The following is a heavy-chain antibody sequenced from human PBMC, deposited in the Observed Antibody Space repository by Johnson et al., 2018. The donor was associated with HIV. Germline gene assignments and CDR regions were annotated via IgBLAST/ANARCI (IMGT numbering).Heavy chain of an antibody. CDR3: ARARDSWSSSWLSRDNAFDI. V-gene: IGHV3-11*04. CDR2: ISSSGSTI. D-gene: IGHD6-13*01. Sequence: QMQLVESGGGLVKPGGSLRLSCAASGFTFSDYYMSWIRQAPGKGLEWVSYISSSGSTIYYADSVKGRFTISRDNAKNSLYLQMSSLRAGDTAVYYCARARDSWSSSWLSRDNAFDIWGQGTMVTVSS. J-gene: IGHJ3*02. CDR1: GFTFSDYY.